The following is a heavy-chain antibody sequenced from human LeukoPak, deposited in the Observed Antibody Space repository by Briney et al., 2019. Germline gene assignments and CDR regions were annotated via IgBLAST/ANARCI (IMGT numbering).Heavy chain of an antibody. CDR1: GYTLTSYG. CDR3: ARRVVATTNNWFDP. D-gene: IGHD5-12*01. J-gene: IGHJ5*02. CDR2: ISAYNGNT. Sequence: ASVKVSCKASGYTLTSYGISWVRQAPGQGLEWMGWISAYNGNTNYAQKLQGRVTMTTDTSTSTAYMELRSLRSDDTAVYYCARRVVATTNNWFDPWGQGTLVTVSS. V-gene: IGHV1-18*01.